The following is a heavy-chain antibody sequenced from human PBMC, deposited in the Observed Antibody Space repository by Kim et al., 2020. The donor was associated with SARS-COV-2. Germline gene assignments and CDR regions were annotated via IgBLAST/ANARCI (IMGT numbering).Heavy chain of an antibody. Sequence: SETLSLTCTVSGAFISNENYYWDWIRQAPGKGLEWIGRIFYSGKTSYNPSLRSRVTISVDTSKNQFSLQLSSVTAADTAVYYCAAFNPQLVRLSFDDWG. CDR1: GAFISNENYY. CDR3: AAFNPQLVRLSFDD. D-gene: IGHD1-1*01. V-gene: IGHV4-39*01. J-gene: IGHJ4*01. CDR2: IFYSGKT.